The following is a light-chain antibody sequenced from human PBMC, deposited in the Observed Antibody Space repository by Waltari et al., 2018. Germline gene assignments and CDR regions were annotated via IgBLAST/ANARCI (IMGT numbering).Light chain of an antibody. Sequence: QPVVTQEPSLTVSPGGTVTLTCGSSTGAVTSGPYPYWLQQKPGQAPRTLIYDTSNKHSWTPARFSGSLLGGKAALTLSGAQREDEAEYYCLLFYSGARVFGGGTKVTVL. J-gene: IGLJ3*02. CDR3: LLFYSGARV. CDR2: DTS. V-gene: IGLV7-46*01. CDR1: TGAVTSGPY.